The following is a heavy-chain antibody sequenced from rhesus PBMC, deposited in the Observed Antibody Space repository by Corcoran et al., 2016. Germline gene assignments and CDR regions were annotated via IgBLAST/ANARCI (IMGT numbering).Heavy chain of an antibody. V-gene: IGHV2-174*01. CDR1: GFSLTTSGRG. Sequence: QVTLKESGPALVKPTQTLTLTCTFSGFSLTTSGRGVGWIRQPPGKALEWLALIYWDDDKRYSTSLKSRLTISKDTSKNQVVLTMTNRDPVDTATYYCARRTTVTLFDYWGQGVLVTVSS. CDR2: IYWDDDK. D-gene: IGHD4-35*01. CDR3: ARRTTVTLFDY. J-gene: IGHJ4*01.